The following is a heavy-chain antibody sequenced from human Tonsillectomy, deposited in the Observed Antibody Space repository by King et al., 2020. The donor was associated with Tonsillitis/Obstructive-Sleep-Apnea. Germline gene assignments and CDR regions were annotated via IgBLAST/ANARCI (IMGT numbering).Heavy chain of an antibody. CDR2: IYYSGST. J-gene: IGHJ4*02. CDR3: ARGGSGSPRDYFDY. D-gene: IGHD3-10*01. Sequence: QLQESGPGLVKPSETLSLTCTVSGGSISSYYWSWIRQPPGKGLECIVYIYYSGSTNYNPSLKSRVTISVDTSKNQFSLKLSSVTAADTAVYYCARGGSGSPRDYFDYWGQGTLVTVSS. CDR1: GGSISSYY. V-gene: IGHV4-59*01.